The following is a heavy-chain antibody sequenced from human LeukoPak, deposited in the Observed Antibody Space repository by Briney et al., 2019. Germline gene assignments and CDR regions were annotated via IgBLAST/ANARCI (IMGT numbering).Heavy chain of an antibody. J-gene: IGHJ4*02. CDR3: AKASWVSTADAVL. V-gene: IGHV3-23*01. Sequence: GGSLRLSCAASGFTFSSYAMSWVREAPARGLEWVSSLRGNGDTFYADSVKGRSTLSRDESRNTVYLHLSKLRVEDTAVYYCAKASWVSTADAVLWGQGTVVTVSS. D-gene: IGHD3-16*01. CDR1: GFTFSSYA. CDR2: LRGNGDT.